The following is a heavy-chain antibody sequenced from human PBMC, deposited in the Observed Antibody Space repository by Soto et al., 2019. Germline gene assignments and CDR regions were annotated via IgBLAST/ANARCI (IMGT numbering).Heavy chain of an antibody. Sequence: ASVNVSCKASGDTLSNFDFNWVRQATGQGLEWMGWMYPNNGQTAYARTFQGRVTMTWNSSISTAYMELSSLTSEDTAVYYCATMIRGLIHWLDPWGQGTLVTVSS. V-gene: IGHV1-8*01. CDR1: GDTLSNFD. CDR2: MYPNNGQT. J-gene: IGHJ5*02. D-gene: IGHD3-16*01. CDR3: ATMIRGLIHWLDP.